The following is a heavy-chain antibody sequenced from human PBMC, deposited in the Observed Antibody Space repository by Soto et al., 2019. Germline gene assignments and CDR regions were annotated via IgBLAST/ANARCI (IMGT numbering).Heavy chain of an antibody. J-gene: IGHJ4*02. CDR2: IYDSGST. Sequence: SETLSLTCTVSGGSISSSYWSWIRQPPGKGLEWIGYIYDSGSTYYNSSLKSRVTMSVDTSKNQFSLKLNSVTAADTAVYYCARQLMYWGQGTPVTVSS. D-gene: IGHD6-13*01. V-gene: IGHV4-59*08. CDR3: ARQLMY. CDR1: GGSISSSY.